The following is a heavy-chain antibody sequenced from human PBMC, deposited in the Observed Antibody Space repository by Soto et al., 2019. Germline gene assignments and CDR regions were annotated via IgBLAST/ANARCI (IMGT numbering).Heavy chain of an antibody. Sequence: QVQLVQSGAEVKKPGSSVKVSCKASGGTFSSYAISWVRQAPGQGLEWMGGIIPIFGTANYAQKFQGRVTITADESTSTADMELSSLRSKDTAVYYCARRGPGLVAPFDYYGMDVWGQGTTVTVSS. D-gene: IGHD2-15*01. CDR3: ARRGPGLVAPFDYYGMDV. J-gene: IGHJ6*02. CDR1: GGTFSSYA. CDR2: IIPIFGTA. V-gene: IGHV1-69*01.